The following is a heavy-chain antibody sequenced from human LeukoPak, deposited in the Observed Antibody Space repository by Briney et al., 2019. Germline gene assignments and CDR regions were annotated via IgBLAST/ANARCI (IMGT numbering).Heavy chain of an antibody. V-gene: IGHV4-4*02. CDR2: ISHSGST. D-gene: IGHD2-15*01. CDR3: ARDSPAYRSGGNCYNWYFDL. Sequence: PSETLSLTCAVSGDSITNRNWWNWVRQPPGKGLEWIGEISHSGSTNYNPSLKSRVTISVDKSKNEFSLNLSSVTAADTAVYYCARDSPAYRSGGNCYNWYFDLWGRGTLVSVSS. CDR1: GDSITNRNW. J-gene: IGHJ2*01.